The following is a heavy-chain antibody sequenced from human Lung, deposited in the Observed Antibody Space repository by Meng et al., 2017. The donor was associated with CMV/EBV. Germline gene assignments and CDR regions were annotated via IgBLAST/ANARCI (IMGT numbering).Heavy chain of an antibody. J-gene: IGHJ4*02. D-gene: IGHD2-21*02. CDR3: ARGPSTVTVGRVGFDY. CDR1: SISSGGYY. Sequence: SISSGGYYWSWIRQHPGKGLEWIGYIYYSGSTYYNLSLKSRVTISVDTSKNQFSLKLSSVTAADTAVYYCARGPSTVTVGRVGFDYWGQGTLVTVSS. V-gene: IGHV4-31*02. CDR2: IYYSGST.